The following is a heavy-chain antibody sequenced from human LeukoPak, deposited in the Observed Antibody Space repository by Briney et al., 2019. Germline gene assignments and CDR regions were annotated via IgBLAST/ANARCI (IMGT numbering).Heavy chain of an antibody. CDR3: AQGYSSGWYPY. Sequence: GGSPRLSCAVSGFTITDYGMSWVRQAPGKGLEWVSAISVSGDTKYYADSVKGRFIISRDNSRNTLYLQINSLRAEDTALYYCAQGYSSGWYPYWGQGTLVTVSS. CDR2: ISVSGDTK. D-gene: IGHD6-19*01. J-gene: IGHJ4*02. V-gene: IGHV3-23*01. CDR1: GFTITDYG.